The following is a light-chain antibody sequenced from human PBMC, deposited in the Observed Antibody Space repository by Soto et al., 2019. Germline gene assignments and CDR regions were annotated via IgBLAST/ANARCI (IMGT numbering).Light chain of an antibody. CDR2: GAS. CDR3: QQYGSSSWT. Sequence: EIVLTQSPGTLSLSPGERATLSCRASQSVSSTYLAWYQQQPGQAPRLLIYGASNRATGIPDRFSGSGSGTDFTLTISRLEPEDFAVYYCQQYGSSSWTFGQGT. V-gene: IGKV3-20*01. J-gene: IGKJ1*01. CDR1: QSVSSTY.